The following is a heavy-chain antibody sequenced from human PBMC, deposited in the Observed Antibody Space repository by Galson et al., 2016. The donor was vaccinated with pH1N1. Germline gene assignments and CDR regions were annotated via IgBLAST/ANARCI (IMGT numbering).Heavy chain of an antibody. CDR2: IYPNTSDT. D-gene: IGHD1-20*01. V-gene: IGHV5-51*03. J-gene: IGHJ4*02. CDR1: GYRFSTYW. Sequence: QSGAEVKKPGESLKISCSGAGYRFSTYWIGWVRQMPGQGLEWMAIIYPNTSDTKYNPSFEGQVTISADRSIRTAYLQWSSLKASDTAIYYGARGRRDSAYNWNLPLGYWGQGTLVTVSS. CDR3: ARGRRDSAYNWNLPLGY.